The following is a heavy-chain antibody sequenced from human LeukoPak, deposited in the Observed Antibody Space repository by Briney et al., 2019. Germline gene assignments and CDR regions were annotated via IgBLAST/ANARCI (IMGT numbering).Heavy chain of an antibody. CDR2: IYHSGST. J-gene: IGHJ5*02. CDR3: ARDSSSSWYGGWFDP. Sequence: SETLSLTCAVYGGSFSGYYWSWIRQPPGKGLEWIGSIYHSGSTYYNPSLKSRVTISVDTSKNQFSLKLSSVTAADTAVYYCARDSSSSWYGGWFDPWGQGTLVTVSS. D-gene: IGHD6-13*01. CDR1: GGSFSGYY. V-gene: IGHV4-34*01.